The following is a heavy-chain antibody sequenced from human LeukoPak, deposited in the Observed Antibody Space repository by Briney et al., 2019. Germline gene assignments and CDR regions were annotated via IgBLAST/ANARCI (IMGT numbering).Heavy chain of an antibody. V-gene: IGHV4-39*07. Sequence: SETLSLTCTVSGGSISSSSYYWGWIRQPPGKGLEWIGSIYYSGSTYYNPSLKSRVTISLDTSKNQFSLKLRSVTAADTAVYYCARETSQKGAHYMDVWGKGTTVTISS. CDR2: IYYSGST. CDR1: GGSISSSSYY. J-gene: IGHJ6*03. CDR3: ARETSQKGAHYMDV. D-gene: IGHD3-16*01.